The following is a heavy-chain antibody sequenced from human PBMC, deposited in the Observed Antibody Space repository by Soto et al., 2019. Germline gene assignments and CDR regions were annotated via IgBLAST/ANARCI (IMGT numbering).Heavy chain of an antibody. CDR1: GFTFGDYA. J-gene: IGHJ5*02. D-gene: IGHD2-2*01. CDR2: IRSKAYGGTT. V-gene: IGHV3-49*04. Sequence: GGSLRLSCTASGFTFGDYAMSWVRQAPGKGLEWVGFIRSKAYGGTTEYAASVKGRFTISRDDSKSIAYLQMNSLKTEDTAVYYCTRDLYDCSSTSCYGPYWFDPWRQGTLVTVSS. CDR3: TRDLYDCSSTSCYGPYWFDP.